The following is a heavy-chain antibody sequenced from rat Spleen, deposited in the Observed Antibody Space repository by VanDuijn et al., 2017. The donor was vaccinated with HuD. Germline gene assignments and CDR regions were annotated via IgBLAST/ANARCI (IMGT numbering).Heavy chain of an antibody. CDR2: ITHDDGST. J-gene: IGHJ2*01. CDR1: GFTFNKYW. D-gene: IGHD1-12*01. V-gene: IGHV5-31*01. CDR3: TREDYVLTD. Sequence: EVQLVESDGGLVQPGRSLKLSCVASGFTFNKYWMTWVRQAPGKGLEWVASITHDDGSTYYPDSVKGRFTISRDNAQSTLYLQMNSLRSEDTATYYCTREDYVLTDWGQGVMVTVSS.